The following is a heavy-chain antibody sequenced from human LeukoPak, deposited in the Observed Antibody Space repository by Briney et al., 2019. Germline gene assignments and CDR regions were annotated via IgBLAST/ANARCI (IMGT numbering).Heavy chain of an antibody. D-gene: IGHD6-6*01. CDR1: GFTFSSYA. Sequence: GGSLRLSCAASGFTFSSYAMSWVRQAPGKGLEWVSAISGSGGSTYYADSVKGRFTISRDNSKNTPYLQMNSLRAEDTAVYYCAKDVRPLPLEYFQHWGQGTLVTVSS. J-gene: IGHJ1*01. CDR3: AKDVRPLPLEYFQH. CDR2: ISGSGGST. V-gene: IGHV3-23*01.